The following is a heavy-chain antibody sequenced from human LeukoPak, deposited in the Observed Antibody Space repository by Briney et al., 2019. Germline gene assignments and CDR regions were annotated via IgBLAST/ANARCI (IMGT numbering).Heavy chain of an antibody. D-gene: IGHD6-13*01. CDR1: GFTINSYS. CDR3: AKGITAAGTWVFDY. CDR2: TSSISSYI. V-gene: IGHV3-21*01. Sequence: GGSLRLSCAASGFTINSYSMNWVRQAPGKGLEWVSFTSSISSYIYYADSVKGRFTISRDNAKNSLYLQMNTLRAEDTAVYYCAKGITAAGTWVFDYWGQGTLVIVSS. J-gene: IGHJ4*02.